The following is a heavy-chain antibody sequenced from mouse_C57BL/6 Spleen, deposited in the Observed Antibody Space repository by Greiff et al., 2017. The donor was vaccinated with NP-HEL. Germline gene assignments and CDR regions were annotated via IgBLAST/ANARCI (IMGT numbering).Heavy chain of an antibody. CDR2: LYPGSGST. D-gene: IGHD1-1*01. V-gene: IGHV1-55*01. Sequence: QVQLQQPGAELVKPGASVKMSCKASGYTFTSYWITWVKQRPGQGLEWIGDLYPGSGSTNYNEKFKSKATLTVDTSSSTAYMQLSSLTSEDSAVYYCARGPYYYGSGYWYFDVWGTGTTVTVSS. CDR1: GYTFTSYW. CDR3: ARGPYYYGSGYWYFDV. J-gene: IGHJ1*03.